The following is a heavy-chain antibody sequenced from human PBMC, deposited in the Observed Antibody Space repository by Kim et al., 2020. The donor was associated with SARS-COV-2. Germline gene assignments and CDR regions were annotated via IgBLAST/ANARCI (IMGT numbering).Heavy chain of an antibody. CDR3: AKGSLWFGEKESYYGMDV. D-gene: IGHD3-10*01. CDR1: GFTFSSYG. V-gene: IGHV3-30*18. CDR2: ISYDGSNK. J-gene: IGHJ6*02. Sequence: GGSLRLSCAASGFTFSSYGMHWVRQAPGKGLEWVAVISYDGSNKYYADSVKGRFTISRDNSKNTLYLQMNSLRAEDTAVYYCAKGSLWFGEKESYYGMDVWGQGTTVTVSS.